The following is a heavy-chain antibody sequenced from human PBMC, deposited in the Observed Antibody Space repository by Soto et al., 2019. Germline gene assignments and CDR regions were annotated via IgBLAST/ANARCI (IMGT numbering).Heavy chain of an antibody. D-gene: IGHD1-20*01. CDR2: AYWDDDN. V-gene: IGHV2-5*02. Sequence: QITLKESGPTLVKPTQTLTLTCSFSGFSLSTTGVGVGWIRQPPGKALEWLGFAYWDDDNSYSPSLKSRLTITKDTSGNQVVLTMTNMDPVDTATYFCAHRRGGYNWDDAHFDYWGQGTLVTVSS. CDR3: AHRRGGYNWDDAHFDY. CDR1: GFSLSTTGVG. J-gene: IGHJ4*02.